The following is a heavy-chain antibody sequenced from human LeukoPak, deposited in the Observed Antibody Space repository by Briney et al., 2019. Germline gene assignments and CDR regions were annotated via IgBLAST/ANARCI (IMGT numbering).Heavy chain of an antibody. Sequence: PSETLSLTCTVSGGSISSYYWSWIRQPPGKGLEWIGYIYYSGSTNYNPSLKSRVTISVDTSKNQFSLKLSSVTAADTALYYCARHVRTSYYYGSEYGMDVWGQGTTVTVSS. V-gene: IGHV4-59*08. CDR1: GGSISSYY. CDR3: ARHVRTSYYYGSEYGMDV. CDR2: IYYSGST. D-gene: IGHD3-10*01. J-gene: IGHJ6*02.